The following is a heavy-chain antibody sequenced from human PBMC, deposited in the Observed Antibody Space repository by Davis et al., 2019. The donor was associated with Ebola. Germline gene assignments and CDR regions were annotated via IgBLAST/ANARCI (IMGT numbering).Heavy chain of an antibody. Sequence: SETLSLTCTVSGGSISSSSYYWGWIRQPPGKGLEWIGSIYYSGSTYYNPSLKSRVTISVDTSKNQFSLKLSSVTAADTAVYYCASLLSYYYDSSGYYSPYYFDYWGQGTLVTVSS. D-gene: IGHD3-22*01. CDR2: IYYSGST. J-gene: IGHJ4*02. V-gene: IGHV4-39*01. CDR3: ASLLSYYYDSSGYYSPYYFDY. CDR1: GGSISSSSYY.